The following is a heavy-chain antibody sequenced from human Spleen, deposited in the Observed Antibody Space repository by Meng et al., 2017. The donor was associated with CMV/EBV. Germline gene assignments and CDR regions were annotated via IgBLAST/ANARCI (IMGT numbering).Heavy chain of an antibody. Sequence: GESLKISCAASGFTFSSYSMNWVRQAPGKGLEWVSYISSSSSTIYYADSVKGRFTISRDNAKNSLYLQMSGLRAEDTAVYFCARDRGQDNGDFYFDYWGQGTLVTVSS. D-gene: IGHD4-17*01. V-gene: IGHV3-48*04. J-gene: IGHJ4*02. CDR2: ISSSSSTI. CDR3: ARDRGQDNGDFYFDY. CDR1: GFTFSSYS.